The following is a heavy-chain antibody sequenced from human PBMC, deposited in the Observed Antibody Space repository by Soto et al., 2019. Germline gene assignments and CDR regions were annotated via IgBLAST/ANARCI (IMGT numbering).Heavy chain of an antibody. Sequence: GGSLRLSCAASGFTFSSYGMHWVRQAPGKGLEWVAVISYDGSNKYYADSVKGRFTISRDNSKNTLYLQMNSLRAEDTAVYYCAKPTTGSSGYYAIAWGQGTLVTVSS. J-gene: IGHJ4*02. CDR2: ISYDGSNK. CDR1: GFTFSSYG. CDR3: AKPTTGSSGYYAIA. D-gene: IGHD3-22*01. V-gene: IGHV3-30*18.